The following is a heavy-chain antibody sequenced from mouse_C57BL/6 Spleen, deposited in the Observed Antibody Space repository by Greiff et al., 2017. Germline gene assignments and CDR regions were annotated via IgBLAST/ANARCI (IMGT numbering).Heavy chain of an antibody. D-gene: IGHD2-4*01. J-gene: IGHJ3*01. CDR3: SRGHSDYAWFAY. V-gene: IGHV1-26*01. CDR1: GYTFTDYY. Sequence: VQLQQSGPELVKPGASVKISCKASGYTFTDYYMHWVKQSHGKSLEWIGDINPYNGGTSYNQKFKGKATLTVDKSSSTAYMELRSLTSEDSAVXYCSRGHSDYAWFAYWGQGTLVTVSA. CDR2: INPYNGGT.